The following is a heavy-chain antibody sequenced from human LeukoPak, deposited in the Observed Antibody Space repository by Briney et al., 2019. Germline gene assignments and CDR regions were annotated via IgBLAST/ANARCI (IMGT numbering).Heavy chain of an antibody. CDR2: ISYDGSNK. J-gene: IGHJ4*02. V-gene: IGHV3-30*03. Sequence: GRSLRLSCAASGFTFSSYGMHWVRQAPGKGLEWVAVISYDGSNKYYADSVKGRFTISRDNSKNTLYLQMNSLRAEDTAVYYCATLRGGSYSYGKVPRFDYWGQGTLVTVSS. D-gene: IGHD5-18*01. CDR1: GFTFSSYG. CDR3: ATLRGGSYSYGKVPRFDY.